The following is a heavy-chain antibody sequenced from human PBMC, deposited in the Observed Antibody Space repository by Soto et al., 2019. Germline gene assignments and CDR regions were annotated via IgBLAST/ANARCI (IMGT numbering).Heavy chain of an antibody. Sequence: LRLSCAASGFTVSSNYMSWVRQAPGKGLDWVAEINHSGSTNYNPSLKSRVTISVDTSKNQFSLKLSSVTAADTAVYYCARLRYYDILTGQQKTYYFDYWGQGTLVTVSS. CDR1: GFTVSSNY. J-gene: IGHJ4*02. D-gene: IGHD3-9*01. CDR3: ARLRYYDILTGQQKTYYFDY. V-gene: IGHV4-34*01. CDR2: INHSGST.